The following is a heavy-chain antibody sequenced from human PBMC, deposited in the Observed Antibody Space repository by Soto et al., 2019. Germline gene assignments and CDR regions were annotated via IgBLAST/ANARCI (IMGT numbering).Heavy chain of an antibody. J-gene: IGHJ4*02. CDR3: ARGPSHYDFWSGYYTG. Sequence: GGSLRLSCAASGFTFSSYWMSWVRQAPGKGLEWVANIKQDGSEKYYVDSVKGRFTISRDNAKNSLYLQMNSLRAEDTAVYYCARGPSHYDFWSGYYTGWGQGTLVTVSS. CDR2: IKQDGSEK. V-gene: IGHV3-7*01. D-gene: IGHD3-3*01. CDR1: GFTFSSYW.